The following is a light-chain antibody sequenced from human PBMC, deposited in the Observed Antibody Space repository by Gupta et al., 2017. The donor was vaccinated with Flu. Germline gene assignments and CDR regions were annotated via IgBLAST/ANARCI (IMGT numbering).Light chain of an antibody. CDR3: QQGDSIPRT. V-gene: IGKV1-39*01. Sequence: DIQMTQSPSSLSASVGDRVTITCRASQSIGPYLNWYQQKPGMAPKLLIYTASNVHRGVPPRFSGSGSGTEFGLTISNRQPEDFATYYCQQGDSIPRTFGQGT. CDR2: TAS. J-gene: IGKJ1*01. CDR1: QSIGPY.